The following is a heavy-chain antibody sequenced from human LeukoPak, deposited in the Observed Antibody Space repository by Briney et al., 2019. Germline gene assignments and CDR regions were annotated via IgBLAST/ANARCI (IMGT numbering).Heavy chain of an antibody. Sequence: KASETLSLTCAVYGGSFSGYYWSWIRQPPGKGLEWIGEINHSGSTNYNPSLKSRVTISVDTSKNQFSLKLSSVTAADTAVYYCARGLGTGYPTYYFDYWGQGTLVTVSS. J-gene: IGHJ4*02. CDR1: GGSFSGYY. V-gene: IGHV4-34*01. CDR2: INHSGST. D-gene: IGHD6-13*01. CDR3: ARGLGTGYPTYYFDY.